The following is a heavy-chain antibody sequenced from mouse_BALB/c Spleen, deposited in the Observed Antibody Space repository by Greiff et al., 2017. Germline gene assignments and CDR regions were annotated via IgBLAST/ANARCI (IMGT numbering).Heavy chain of an antibody. CDR1: GFNIKDTY. Sequence: VQLKESGAELVKPGASVKLSCTASGFNIKDTYMHWVKQRPEQGLEWIGRIDPANGNTKYDPKFQGKATITADTSSNTAYLQLSSLTSEDTAVYYCARSIYYGNFFDYWGQGTTLTVSS. J-gene: IGHJ2*01. CDR3: ARSIYYGNFFDY. CDR2: IDPANGNT. V-gene: IGHV14-3*02. D-gene: IGHD2-1*01.